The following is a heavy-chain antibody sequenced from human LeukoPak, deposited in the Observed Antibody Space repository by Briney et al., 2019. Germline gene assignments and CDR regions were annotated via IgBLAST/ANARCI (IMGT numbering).Heavy chain of an antibody. Sequence: ASVKVSCKASGYTFTSYGISWVRQAPGQGLEWMGGIIPIFGTANHAQKFQGRVTITTDESTSTAYMELSSLRSEDTAVYYCARGAYYYDSSGYYVESDAFDIWGQGTMVTVSS. J-gene: IGHJ3*02. CDR2: IIPIFGTA. D-gene: IGHD3-22*01. CDR3: ARGAYYYDSSGYYVESDAFDI. V-gene: IGHV1-69*05. CDR1: GYTFTSYG.